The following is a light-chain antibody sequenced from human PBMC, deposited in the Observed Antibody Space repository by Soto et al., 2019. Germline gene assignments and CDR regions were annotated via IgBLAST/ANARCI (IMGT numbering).Light chain of an antibody. Sequence: ETVLTQSPGTLSLSPGERATLSCRASQTVSSTYLAWYQQKPGQAPRLLIYGASSRATGIPDRFSGTVPGTDFTLTISRLEPEDFAVYYCQQYGSSPITFGQGTRLEIK. CDR2: GAS. V-gene: IGKV3-20*01. J-gene: IGKJ5*01. CDR3: QQYGSSPIT. CDR1: QTVSSTY.